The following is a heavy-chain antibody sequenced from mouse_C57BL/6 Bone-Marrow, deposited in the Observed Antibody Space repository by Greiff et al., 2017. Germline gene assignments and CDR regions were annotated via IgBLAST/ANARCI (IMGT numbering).Heavy chain of an antibody. V-gene: IGHV1-63*01. D-gene: IGHD1-1*01. CDR1: GYTFTNYW. CDR3: ARKSYEAMDY. J-gene: IGHJ4*01. Sequence: VQLQQSGAELVRPGTSVKMSCKASGYTFTNYWIGWAKQRPGHGLEWIGDIYPGGGYTNYNEKFKGKATLTADKSSSTAYMQFSSLSSEDSAIYYCARKSYEAMDYWGQGTSVTVSS. CDR2: IYPGGGYT.